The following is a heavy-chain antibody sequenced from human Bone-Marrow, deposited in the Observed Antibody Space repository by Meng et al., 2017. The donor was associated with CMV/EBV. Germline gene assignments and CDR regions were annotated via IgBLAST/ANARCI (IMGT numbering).Heavy chain of an antibody. D-gene: IGHD2-8*01. CDR2: IYSGGST. CDR1: GFTVSSNY. J-gene: IGHJ4*02. CDR3: ARAQVYYFDS. Sequence: GESLKISCAASGFTVSSNYMSWVRQAPGKGLEWVSVIYSGGSTYYADSVKGRFTISRDNAKNSLYPQMSSLRAEDTAVYYCARAQVYYFDSWGQGTLVTVSS. V-gene: IGHV3-66*01.